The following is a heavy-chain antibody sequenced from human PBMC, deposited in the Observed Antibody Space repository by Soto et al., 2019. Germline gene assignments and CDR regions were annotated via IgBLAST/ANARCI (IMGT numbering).Heavy chain of an antibody. J-gene: IGHJ2*01. Sequence: GASVKVSCKAAGYSFTVYHIHWVRQAPGQGLEWMGWINTDSGGTKYAQKFEGRVTMSRDTSINTAYMELSNLISDDTAVYYCASGVQRGYYKFPYLHLWGRGTIV. CDR2: INTDSGGT. CDR3: ASGVQRGYYKFPYLHL. D-gene: IGHD3-3*01. V-gene: IGHV1-2*02. CDR1: GYSFTVYH.